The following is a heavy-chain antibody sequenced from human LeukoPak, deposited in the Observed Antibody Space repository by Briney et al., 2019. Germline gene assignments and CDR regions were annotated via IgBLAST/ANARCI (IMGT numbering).Heavy chain of an antibody. V-gene: IGHV3-13*01. D-gene: IGHD3/OR15-3a*01. Sequence: GGSLRLSCAASGFTLSDYDIHWVRQAIGKGLDWVSGLGSAGDKYHAGSERGRFTISREDAENSVYLQMNGLRPEDTAIYYCARAKRETSTRPWTSGMDVWGQGTTVTVSS. CDR1: GFTLSDYD. CDR3: ARAKRETSTRPWTSGMDV. CDR2: LGSAGDK. J-gene: IGHJ6*02.